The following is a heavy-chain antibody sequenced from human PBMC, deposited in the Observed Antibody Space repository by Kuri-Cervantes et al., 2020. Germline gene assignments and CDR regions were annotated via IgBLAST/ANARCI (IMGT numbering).Heavy chain of an antibody. CDR3: VGAPNEYYFDS. D-gene: IGHD2-8*01. CDR2: ISYSGST. J-gene: IGHJ4*02. Sequence: GSLRLSCTVSGASVTSGGYYWSWIRQPPGKRLELIGCISYSGSTNYSPSLKSRVTISVDTSKNQFSLKLNSVTAADTAVYSCVGAPNEYYFDSRGQGTLVTVSS. CDR1: GASVTSGGYY. V-gene: IGHV4-61*08.